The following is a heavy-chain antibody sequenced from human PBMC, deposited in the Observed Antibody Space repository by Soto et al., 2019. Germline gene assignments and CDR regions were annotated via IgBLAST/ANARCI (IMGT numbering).Heavy chain of an antibody. J-gene: IGHJ4*02. Sequence: EVQLVESGGGLVKPGGSLRLSCAASGFSFSSYSMNWVRQAPGKGLEWVSSISSSSSYIYYADSVKGRFTISRDNAKNSLYLQMNSLRAEDSAVYYCARDSPGGNLGLWGQGTLVTVSS. V-gene: IGHV3-21*01. CDR3: ARDSPGGNLGL. CDR2: ISSSSSYI. D-gene: IGHD2-15*01. CDR1: GFSFSSYS.